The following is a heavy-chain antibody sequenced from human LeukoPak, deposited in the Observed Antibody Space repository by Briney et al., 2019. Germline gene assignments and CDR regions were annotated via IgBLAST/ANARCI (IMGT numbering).Heavy chain of an antibody. Sequence: ASVKVSCKASGYTFTAYFIHWVRQAPGQGLEWMGWINPNSGDTHYAQKFQGRVFMTRDTSISTVYMELSRLTSDDTAVYYGARDPAPYAGSYFAYWGQGTLVTASS. V-gene: IGHV1-2*02. CDR3: ARDPAPYAGSYFAY. CDR1: GYTFTAYF. J-gene: IGHJ4*02. CDR2: INPNSGDT. D-gene: IGHD2-8*01.